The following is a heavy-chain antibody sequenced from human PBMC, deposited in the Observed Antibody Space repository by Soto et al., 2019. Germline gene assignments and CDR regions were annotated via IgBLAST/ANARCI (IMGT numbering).Heavy chain of an antibody. Sequence: QLQLQESGPGLVKPSETLSLTCTVSGGSINKNNFHWGWIRQPPGEGLEWIGGIYYTGSTYYNPSLKSRVTISVDTSKTHFSLQVTSVTAADTAVYYCATYSTSSGWFDPWGQGTLVTISS. CDR2: IYYTGST. D-gene: IGHD6-6*01. V-gene: IGHV4-39*02. J-gene: IGHJ5*02. CDR1: GGSINKNNFH. CDR3: ATYSTSSGWFDP.